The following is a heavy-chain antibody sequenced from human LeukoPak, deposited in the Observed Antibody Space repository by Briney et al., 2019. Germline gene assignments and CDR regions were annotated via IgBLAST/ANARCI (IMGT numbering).Heavy chain of an antibody. Sequence: PGGSLRLSCAASGFTFSSYAMHWVRQAPGKGLEWVAVISYDGSNKYYADSVKGRFTISRDNSKNTLYLQMSSLRAEDTAVYYCARGDPLDFDYWGQGTLVTVSS. J-gene: IGHJ4*02. CDR2: ISYDGSNK. CDR3: ARGDPLDFDY. CDR1: GFTFSSYA. V-gene: IGHV3-30-3*01.